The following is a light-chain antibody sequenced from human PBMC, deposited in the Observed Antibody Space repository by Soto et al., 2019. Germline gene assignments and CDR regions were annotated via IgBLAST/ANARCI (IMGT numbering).Light chain of an antibody. CDR3: QQFGNSPFT. CDR1: QSVSSSY. J-gene: IGKJ4*01. CDR2: GAS. Sequence: EIVLTQSPGTLSLSPGERATLSCRASQSVSSSYLAWYQQRPGQPPNLLIFGASHRAPDIPDRFSGSGSGTDFTLTISRLEPEDFAVYYCQQFGNSPFTFGGGTKVDIK. V-gene: IGKV3-20*01.